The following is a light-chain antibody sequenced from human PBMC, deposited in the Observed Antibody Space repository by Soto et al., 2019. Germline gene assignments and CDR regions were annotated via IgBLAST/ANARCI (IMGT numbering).Light chain of an antibody. V-gene: IGKV3-15*01. CDR1: QSVSSN. CDR2: GAS. Sequence: TSQSPATVSVSPGERATLSCRASQSVSSNLAWYQQKPGQAPRLLIYGASTRATGIPARFSGSGSGTEFTLTISSLQSEDFALYYCQQYNDWPLTLGQGTKVDIK. J-gene: IGKJ1*01. CDR3: QQYNDWPLT.